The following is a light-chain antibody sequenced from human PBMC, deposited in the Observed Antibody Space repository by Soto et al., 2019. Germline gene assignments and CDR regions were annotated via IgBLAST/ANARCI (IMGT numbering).Light chain of an antibody. CDR3: QHYNSYSEA. Sequence: DIQMTQSPSSVSASVGDRVTITCRASQDISVWLAWYQQKPGKAPKLLIYAASNLQTGVPSRFSGSGSGTDFTLSIHSLQPEDFATYYCQHYNSYSEAFGQGTKVELK. CDR1: QDISVW. J-gene: IGKJ1*01. V-gene: IGKV1D-12*01. CDR2: AAS.